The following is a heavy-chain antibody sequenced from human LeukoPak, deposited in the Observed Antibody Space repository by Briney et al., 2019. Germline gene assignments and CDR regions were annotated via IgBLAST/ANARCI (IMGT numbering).Heavy chain of an antibody. Sequence: GGSLRLSCAASGFTFSTFWMHWVRQAPGEGPVWVSRINNGGSTTNYADSVKGRFTIPRDNAKNTLYLQMNSLTDDDTAVYYCATAGQYRFDNWGQGTLVTVSS. J-gene: IGHJ5*02. D-gene: IGHD6-19*01. CDR2: INNGGSTT. CDR1: GFTFSTFW. V-gene: IGHV3-74*01. CDR3: ATAGQYRFDN.